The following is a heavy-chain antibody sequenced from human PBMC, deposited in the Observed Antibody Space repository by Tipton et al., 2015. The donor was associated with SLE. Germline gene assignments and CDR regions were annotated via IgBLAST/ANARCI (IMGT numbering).Heavy chain of an antibody. CDR2: IFYGRDT. CDR1: GASISSHY. D-gene: IGHD2-15*01. Sequence: TLSLTCTVSGASISSHYWNWIRQTPGEGLEWIGYIFYGRDTNYNPSLKSRVTISIEASKNQLSLTLKYVTAADTAVYYCARESVVADDYWGQGTLVTVSS. J-gene: IGHJ4*02. CDR3: ARESVVADDY. V-gene: IGHV4-59*11.